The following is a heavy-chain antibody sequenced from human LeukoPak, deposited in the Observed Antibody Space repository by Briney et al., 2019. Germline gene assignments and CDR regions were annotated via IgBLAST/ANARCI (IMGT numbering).Heavy chain of an antibody. D-gene: IGHD4-11*01. V-gene: IGHV3-23*01. CDR1: GFTFSSYA. CDR2: IDASGGTT. Sequence: GGSLRLSCAASGFTFSSYAMSWVRQAPGKGLEWVSSIDASGGTTDYTDSGKGRFTISRDNSRTTLFLQMNMLRTEATALYYCGKKGGDYRWRHFDYWGQGTLVTVSS. J-gene: IGHJ4*02. CDR3: GKKGGDYRWRHFDY.